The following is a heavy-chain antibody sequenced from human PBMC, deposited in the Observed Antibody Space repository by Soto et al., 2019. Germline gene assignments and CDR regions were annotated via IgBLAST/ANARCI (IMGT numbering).Heavy chain of an antibody. Sequence: QVQLVQSGAEVKKPGASVKVSCKASGYTFTGYYMHWVRQAPGQGLEWMGWINPNSGGTNYAQKFQGWVTMTRDTSISTAYMELSRLRSDDTAVYYCARGESGSSSWYYHHYHYYGMDVWGQGTTVTVSS. CDR2: INPNSGGT. D-gene: IGHD6-13*01. J-gene: IGHJ6*02. CDR3: ARGESGSSSWYYHHYHYYGMDV. CDR1: GYTFTGYY. V-gene: IGHV1-2*04.